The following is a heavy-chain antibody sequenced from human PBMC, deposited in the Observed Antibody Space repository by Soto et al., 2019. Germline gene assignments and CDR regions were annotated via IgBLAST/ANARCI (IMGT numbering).Heavy chain of an antibody. CDR1: GGSFSGYY. Sequence: QVQLQQWGAGLLKPSETLSLTCAVYGGSFSGYYWTWIRQPPGTGLEWIGEINHSGSTNYNPSLKSRVAISVDTAKNQFSLKLTSVTAAGTAVYYCARDKITGLFAHWGQGPLVSVSS. V-gene: IGHV4-34*01. D-gene: IGHD2-8*02. CDR2: INHSGST. J-gene: IGHJ4*02. CDR3: ARDKITGLFAH.